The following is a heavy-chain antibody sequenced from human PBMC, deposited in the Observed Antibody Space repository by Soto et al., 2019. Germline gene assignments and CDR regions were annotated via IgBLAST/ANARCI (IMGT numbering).Heavy chain of an antibody. CDR1: GGTFSSYA. J-gene: IGHJ4*02. Sequence: EASVKVSCKASGGTFSSYAISWVRQAPGQGLEWMGGIIPIFGTANYAQKFQGRVTITADKSTSTAYMELSSLRSEDTAVYYCAARDHWGDYWGQGTLVTVSS. D-gene: IGHD3-16*01. V-gene: IGHV1-69*06. CDR3: AARDHWGDY. CDR2: IIPIFGTA.